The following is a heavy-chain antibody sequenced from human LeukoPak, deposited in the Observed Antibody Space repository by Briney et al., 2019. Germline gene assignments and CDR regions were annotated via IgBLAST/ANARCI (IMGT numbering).Heavy chain of an antibody. CDR2: ISYDGSNK. D-gene: IGHD3-16*02. Sequence: GGSLRLSCAASGFTFSSYGMHWVRQAPGKGLEWVAVISYDGSNKYYADSVKGRFTISRDNSKNTLYLQMNSLRAEDTAVYYCAKQITFGGVIVPVGDYWGQETLVTVSS. V-gene: IGHV3-30*18. CDR3: AKQITFGGVIVPVGDY. CDR1: GFTFSSYG. J-gene: IGHJ4*02.